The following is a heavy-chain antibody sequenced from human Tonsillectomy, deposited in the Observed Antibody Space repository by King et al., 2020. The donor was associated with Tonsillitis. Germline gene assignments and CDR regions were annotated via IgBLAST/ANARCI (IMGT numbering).Heavy chain of an antibody. CDR1: GFTFSNLC. D-gene: IGHD2/OR15-2a*01. V-gene: IGHV3-23*04. CDR3: AQDISTPGDY. CDR2: IGPIGTNT. Sequence: VQLVEAGGGLAQPGGSLRLSCSASGFTFSNLCMSWVRQSQGRGLEWVSTIGPIGTNTHYADSGGGRFTTSRDNFKNTLFLGMNSLRAEDTALYYCAQDISTPGDYWGQGTLVTVSS. J-gene: IGHJ4*02.